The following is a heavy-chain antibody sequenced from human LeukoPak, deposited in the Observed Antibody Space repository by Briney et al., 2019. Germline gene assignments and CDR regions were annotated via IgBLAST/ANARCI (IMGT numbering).Heavy chain of an antibody. D-gene: IGHD1/OR15-1a*01. V-gene: IGHV3-23*01. Sequence: PGGSLRLSCAASGFIFSSHGMNWVRQAPGKGLEWVSGISPSGDITYYADSVKGPFTISRANSKNTVYLKMDRLRFEDAAVHYCAQDLANIRFDTWGQRTLVSASS. CDR2: ISPSGDIT. CDR1: GFIFSSHG. CDR3: AQDLANIRFDT. J-gene: IGHJ5*02.